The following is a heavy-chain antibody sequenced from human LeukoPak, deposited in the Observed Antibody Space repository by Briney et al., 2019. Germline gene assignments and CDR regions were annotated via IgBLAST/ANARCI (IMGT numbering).Heavy chain of an antibody. J-gene: IGHJ4*02. CDR2: IIPIFGTA. CDR1: VGTFSSYA. Sequence: GASVKVSCKSSVGTFSSYAISCVRQAPGQGREWMGGIIPIFGTANYAQKFQGRVTITADESTSTAYMELSSLRSEDTAVYYCARGGDGSGSYYNFDYWGQGTLVTVSS. CDR3: ARGGDGSGSYYNFDY. V-gene: IGHV1-69*13. D-gene: IGHD3-10*01.